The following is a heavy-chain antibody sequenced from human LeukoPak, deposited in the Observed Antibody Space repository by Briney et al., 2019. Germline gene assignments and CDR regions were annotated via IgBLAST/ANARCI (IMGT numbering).Heavy chain of an antibody. D-gene: IGHD2-2*01. V-gene: IGHV1-46*01. J-gene: IGHJ4*02. CDR2: ISPSGGST. CDR1: GYTFTGYW. CDR3: ARERVLYCSSTSCYVFDY. Sequence: ASVKVSCKAFGYTFTGYWMHWVRQAPGQGPEWMGVISPSGGSTIYAQKFKGRVTLTRDMSTSTDYLELSSLRSEDTAVYYCARERVLYCSSTSCYVFDYWGQGTLVTVSS.